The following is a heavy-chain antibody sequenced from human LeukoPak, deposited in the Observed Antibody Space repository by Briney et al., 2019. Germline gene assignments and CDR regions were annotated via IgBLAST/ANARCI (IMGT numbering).Heavy chain of an antibody. Sequence: SETLSLTCAVYGGSFSGCYWSWIRQPPGKGLEWIGEINHSGSTNYNPSLKSRVTISVDTSKNQFSLKLSSVTAADTAVYYCARGLGGRYCSSTSCRTNPGWGQGTLVTVSS. CDR2: INHSGST. J-gene: IGHJ4*02. D-gene: IGHD2-2*01. CDR1: GGSFSGCY. CDR3: ARGLGGRYCSSTSCRTNPG. V-gene: IGHV4-34*01.